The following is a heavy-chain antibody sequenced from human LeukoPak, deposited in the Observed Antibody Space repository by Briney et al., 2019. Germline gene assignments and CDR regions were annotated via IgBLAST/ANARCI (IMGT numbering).Heavy chain of an antibody. CDR2: IYYSGST. V-gene: IGHV4-39*07. Sequence: SETLSLTCTVSGGSISSSSYYWGWIRQPPGKGLEWIGSIYYSGSTNYNPSLKSRVTISVDTSKNQFSLKLSSVTAADTAVYYCARGPAYYYDSSGYYWGQGTLVTVSS. D-gene: IGHD3-22*01. CDR1: GGSISSSSYY. J-gene: IGHJ4*02. CDR3: ARGPAYYYDSSGYY.